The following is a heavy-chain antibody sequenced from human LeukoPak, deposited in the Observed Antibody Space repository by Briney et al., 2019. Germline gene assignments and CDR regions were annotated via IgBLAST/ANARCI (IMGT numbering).Heavy chain of an antibody. J-gene: IGHJ4*02. CDR2: IRSSSSTI. D-gene: IGHD5-18*01. CDR3: AREDGGYSYGLDY. CDR1: GFTFSSYS. Sequence: GGSLRLSCAASGFTFSSYSMNWVRQAPGKGLEWVSYIRSSSSTIYYADSVKGRFTISRDNAKNSLYLQMNSLRAEDTAVYYCAREDGGYSYGLDYWGQGTLVTVSS. V-gene: IGHV3-48*01.